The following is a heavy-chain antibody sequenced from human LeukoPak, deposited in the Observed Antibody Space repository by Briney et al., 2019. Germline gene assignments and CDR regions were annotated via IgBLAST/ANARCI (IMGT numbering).Heavy chain of an antibody. J-gene: IGHJ3*02. CDR2: ISAYNGNT. CDR1: GYTFTSYG. D-gene: IGHD3-3*01. V-gene: IGHV1-18*01. Sequence: ASVKVSCKASGYTFTSYGISWVRQAPGRGLEWMGWISAYNGNTNYAQKLQGRVTMTTDTSTSTAYMELRSLRSDDTAVYYCARSGVKLRFLEWLPSDAFDIWGQGTMVTVSS. CDR3: ARSGVKLRFLEWLPSDAFDI.